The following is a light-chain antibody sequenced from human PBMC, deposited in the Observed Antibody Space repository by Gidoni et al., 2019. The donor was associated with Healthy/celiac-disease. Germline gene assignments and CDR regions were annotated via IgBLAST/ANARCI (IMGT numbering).Light chain of an antibody. CDR2: AAS. J-gene: IGKJ1*01. Sequence: DIQMTQSPSSLSASVGDRVTITCRASQGISNSLAWYQQKPGKAPKLLLYAASRLESGVPSRFSGSGSVTDYTLTISSLQPEDFATYYCQQYYSTLGTFGQGTKVEIK. V-gene: IGKV1-NL1*01. CDR1: QGISNS. CDR3: QQYYSTLGT.